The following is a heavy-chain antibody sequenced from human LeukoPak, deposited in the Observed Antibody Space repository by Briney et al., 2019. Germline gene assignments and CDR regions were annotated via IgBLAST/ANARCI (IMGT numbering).Heavy chain of an antibody. CDR3: ARDNHDSYDY. V-gene: IGHV4-59*01. D-gene: IGHD3-22*01. Sequence: SETLSLTCTVSGGYISSYYWTWIRQPPGKGLEWIGYIYYSGSTNYNPSLKSRVTISVDTSKNQFSLKLSSVTAADTAVYYCARDNHDSYDYWGQGTLVTVSS. J-gene: IGHJ4*02. CDR2: IYYSGST. CDR1: GGYISSYY.